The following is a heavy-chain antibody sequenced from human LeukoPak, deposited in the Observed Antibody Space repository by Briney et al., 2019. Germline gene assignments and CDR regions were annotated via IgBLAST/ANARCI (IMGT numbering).Heavy chain of an antibody. J-gene: IGHJ3*02. CDR1: GFIFSSYA. Sequence: TGRSLRLSCAASGFIFSSYAMHWVRQAPGKGLEWVAAISYDGTNKYFADSVKGRFTISRDNSKNTLYLQLNSLGAEDTAVYYCAGLDTAIPDAFDIWGQGAMVTVSS. V-gene: IGHV3-30*04. CDR2: ISYDGTNK. D-gene: IGHD5-18*01. CDR3: AGLDTAIPDAFDI.